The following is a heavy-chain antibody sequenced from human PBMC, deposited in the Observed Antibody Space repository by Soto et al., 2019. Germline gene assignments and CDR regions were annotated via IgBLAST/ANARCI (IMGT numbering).Heavy chain of an antibody. CDR1: GDTFTGYY. Sequence: ASVKVSCKDSGDTFTGYYINWLRQAPGQGLEWMGWINPNSGGTNYAQKFQGRVTMTRDTSISTAYMEVTTLTPDDTAVFYCARASRSRWERPFDSWGQGTLLTVSS. D-gene: IGHD1-26*01. V-gene: IGHV1-2*02. CDR3: ARASRSRWERPFDS. J-gene: IGHJ5*01. CDR2: INPNSGGT.